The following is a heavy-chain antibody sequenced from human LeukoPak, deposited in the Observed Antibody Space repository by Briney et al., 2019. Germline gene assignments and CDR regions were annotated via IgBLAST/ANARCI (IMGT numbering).Heavy chain of an antibody. D-gene: IGHD3-10*01. V-gene: IGHV3-23*01. CDR3: ARDVRAMVRGPNWFDP. Sequence: GGSLRLSCAASGFTFSSYAMSWVRQAPGMGLDWIAGIGASGGSTYYADSVKGRFTISRDNSKNTLYLQMNSLRAEDTAVYYCARDVRAMVRGPNWFDPWGQGTLVTVSS. J-gene: IGHJ5*02. CDR2: IGASGGST. CDR1: GFTFSSYA.